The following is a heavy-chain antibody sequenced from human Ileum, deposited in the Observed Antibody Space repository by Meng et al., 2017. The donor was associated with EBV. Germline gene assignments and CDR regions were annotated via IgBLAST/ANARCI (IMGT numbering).Heavy chain of an antibody. V-gene: IGHV4-4*02. Sequence: QVTLLGAGPGTVKPSGTLSLTCGVSGGSISSSNWWSWVRQPPGKGLEWIGEIYHSGSTNYNPSLKSRVTISVDKSKNQFSLNLSSVTAADTAVYYCARVGQWLPIDYWGQGTLVTVSS. D-gene: IGHD6-19*01. CDR1: GGSISSSNW. CDR3: ARVGQWLPIDY. J-gene: IGHJ4*02. CDR2: IYHSGST.